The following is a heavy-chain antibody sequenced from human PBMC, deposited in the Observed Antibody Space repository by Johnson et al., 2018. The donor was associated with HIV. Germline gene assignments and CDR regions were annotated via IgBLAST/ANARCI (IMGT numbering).Heavy chain of an antibody. J-gene: IGHJ3*02. Sequence: QMQLVESGGGVVQPGRSLRLSCAASGFTFNSYPMHWVRQAPGKGLEWVAVISYAGNNKYYADSLKGRFTISRDNSKNTLYLEMNSLRAEDTAVYYCTRLPSGYSRDAFDIWGQGTMVTVSS. CDR1: GFTFNSYP. CDR2: ISYAGNNK. CDR3: TRLPSGYSRDAFDI. V-gene: IGHV3-30*04. D-gene: IGHD5-18*01.